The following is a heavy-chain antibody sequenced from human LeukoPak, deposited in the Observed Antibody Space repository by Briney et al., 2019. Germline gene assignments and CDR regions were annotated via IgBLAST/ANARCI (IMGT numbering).Heavy chain of an antibody. CDR2: IIPIFGTA. V-gene: IGHV1-69*13. Sequence: SVKVSCKASGGTFSSYAISWVRQAPGQGLEWMGGIIPIFGTANYAQKFQGRVTITADESTSTAYMELSSLRSEDTAVYYCARDLDPYYYDSSGYWGDAFDIWGQGTMVTVSS. J-gene: IGHJ3*02. D-gene: IGHD3-22*01. CDR3: ARDLDPYYYDSSGYWGDAFDI. CDR1: GGTFSSYA.